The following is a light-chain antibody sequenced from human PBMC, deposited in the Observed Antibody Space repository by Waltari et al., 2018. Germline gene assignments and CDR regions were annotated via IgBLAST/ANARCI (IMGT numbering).Light chain of an antibody. CDR2: GAS. J-gene: IGKJ2*01. Sequence: EMVMTQSPAPLSVSPGERATLSCRASQSVGSNVAWYQQKPGPAPRLLIYGASTRATVIPARFSGSGSGTEFTLTISSLQSEDFAVYYCQHYNIWPPGYTFGQGTKLEIK. CDR1: QSVGSN. CDR3: QHYNIWPPGYT. V-gene: IGKV3-15*01.